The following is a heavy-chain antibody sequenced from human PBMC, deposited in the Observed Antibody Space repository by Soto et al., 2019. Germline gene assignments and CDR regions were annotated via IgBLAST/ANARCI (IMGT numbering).Heavy chain of an antibody. CDR1: GGTFSSYT. V-gene: IGHV1-69*01. Sequence: QVQLVQSGAEVKKPGSSVKVSCKASGGTFSSYTFSWVRQAPGQGLEWMAGIVPLFGTTNDAKIFQARVTISADQSTTKVYMKLRRLRSEDSATHYCARSGVVTSSRGGGAFEPWGQVTVITV. CDR2: IVPLFGTT. D-gene: IGHD3-3*01. J-gene: IGHJ3*01. CDR3: ARSGVVTSSRGGGAFEP.